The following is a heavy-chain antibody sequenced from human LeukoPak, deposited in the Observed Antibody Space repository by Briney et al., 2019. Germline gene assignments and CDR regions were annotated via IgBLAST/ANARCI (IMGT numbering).Heavy chain of an antibody. CDR2: INIDGSST. D-gene: IGHD5-12*01. CDR1: GFTFSSYW. V-gene: IGHV3-74*01. J-gene: IGHJ4*02. CDR3: AKDRYSGYDLYYFDY. Sequence: QPGGSLRLSCAASGFTFSSYWMHWVRQAPGKGLVWVSRINIDGSSTSYADSVKGRFTISRDNSKNTLCLQMNSLRAEDTAVYYCAKDRYSGYDLYYFDYWGQGTLVTVSS.